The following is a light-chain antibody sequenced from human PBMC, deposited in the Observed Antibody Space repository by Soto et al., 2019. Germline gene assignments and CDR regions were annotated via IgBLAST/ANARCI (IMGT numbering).Light chain of an antibody. CDR1: HIIASSS. Sequence: ESVLARSPGTLSMSPGERATLSCKTSHIIASSSLAWYQQIPGQPPRLLIYDVSSRAPGIPDRFSGSGSGTDFTLTISRLEPGDFAVYYCQQYESSIYTFGQGTKVEIK. CDR2: DVS. J-gene: IGKJ2*01. V-gene: IGKV3-20*01. CDR3: QQYESSIYT.